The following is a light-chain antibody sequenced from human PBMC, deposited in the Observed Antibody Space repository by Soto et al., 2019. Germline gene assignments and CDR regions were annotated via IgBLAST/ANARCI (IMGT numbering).Light chain of an antibody. CDR3: AAWDDSLNGLV. V-gene: IGLV1-44*01. CDR2: SNN. Sequence: QAVVTQPPSASGTPGQTVTISCSGSSSNIGSAYIYWYQHLPGTAPKLLIYSNNQRPSGVPDRFSGSKSGTSASLAISGLQSEDEADYYCAAWDDSLNGLVFGGGTKLTVL. CDR1: SSNIGSAY. J-gene: IGLJ2*01.